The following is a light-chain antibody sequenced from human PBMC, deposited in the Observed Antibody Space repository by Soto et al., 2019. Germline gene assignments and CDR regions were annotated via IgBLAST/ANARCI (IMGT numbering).Light chain of an antibody. V-gene: IGLV1-44*01. CDR1: SSNIGSNA. CDR2: NNN. CDR3: AAWDDSPNGYV. Sequence: QSVLTQPPSASGTPGQRVTISCSGSSSNIGSNAVSWYQQLPGTAPKLLIYNNNQRPSGVPDRFSGSKSGTSASLAISGLQSEDEADYYCAAWDDSPNGYVFGTGTKVTVL. J-gene: IGLJ1*01.